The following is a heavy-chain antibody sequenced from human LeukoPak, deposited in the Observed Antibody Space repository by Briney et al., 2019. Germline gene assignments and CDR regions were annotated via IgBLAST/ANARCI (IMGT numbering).Heavy chain of an antibody. CDR3: ARDSWGSSYFSEYLQN. V-gene: IGHV3-48*02. CDR1: GFTFSKYS. D-gene: IGHD6-13*01. Sequence: GGSLRLSCAASGFTFSKYSMSWVRQAPGKGLEWISYISSSSSIYYADSVRGRFTISRDNAKNSLYLQMNSLRDEDTAVYYCARDSWGSSYFSEYLQNWGQGTLVTVSS. CDR2: ISSSSSI. J-gene: IGHJ1*01.